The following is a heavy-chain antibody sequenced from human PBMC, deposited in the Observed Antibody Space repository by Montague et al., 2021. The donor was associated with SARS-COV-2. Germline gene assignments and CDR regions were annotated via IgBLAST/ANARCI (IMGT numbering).Heavy chain of an antibody. J-gene: IGHJ3*02. V-gene: IGHV4-4*07. Sequence: SETLSLTCTVSGGSIGSYYWNWIRQSAGKGLEWIGRIYTSGSTNYDPSLKSRVTMSVDTSKNQFSLRLSSVTAADTAVYYCARGALFYDSSGYYSDAFDIWGQGTMVTVSS. D-gene: IGHD3-22*01. CDR3: ARGALFYDSSGYYSDAFDI. CDR2: IYTSGST. CDR1: GGSIGSYY.